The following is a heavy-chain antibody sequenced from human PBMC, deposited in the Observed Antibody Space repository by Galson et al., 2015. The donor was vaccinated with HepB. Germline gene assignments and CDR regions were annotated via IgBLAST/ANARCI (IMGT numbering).Heavy chain of an antibody. CDR2: ISSSGSTI. V-gene: IGHV3-11*01. Sequence: SLRLSCAASGFTFSDYYMSWIRQAPGKGLEWVSYISSSGSTIYYADSVKGRFTISRDNAKNSLYLQMNSLRAEDTAVYYCAAYYDYVWGSYRYRWFDPWGQGTLVTVSS. CDR3: AAYYDYVWGSYRYRWFDP. CDR1: GFTFSDYY. D-gene: IGHD3-16*02. J-gene: IGHJ5*02.